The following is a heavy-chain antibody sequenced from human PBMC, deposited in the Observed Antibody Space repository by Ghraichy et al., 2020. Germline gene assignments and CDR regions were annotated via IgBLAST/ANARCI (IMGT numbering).Heavy chain of an antibody. CDR2: IYTSGST. Sequence: SQTLSLTCTVSGGSISNYYWSWIRQPPGKGLEWIGYIYTSGSTNYNPSLKSRVTISVDTSKNQFSLKLSSVTAADTAVYYCARSLPHGSGNYYIPPHYYGMDVWGQGTTVTVSS. CDR3: ARSLPHGSGNYYIPPHYYGMDV. D-gene: IGHD3-10*01. J-gene: IGHJ6*02. CDR1: GGSISNYY. V-gene: IGHV4-4*09.